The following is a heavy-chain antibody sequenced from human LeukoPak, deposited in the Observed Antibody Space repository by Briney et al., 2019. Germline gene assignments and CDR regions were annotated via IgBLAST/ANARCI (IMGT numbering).Heavy chain of an antibody. D-gene: IGHD6-6*01. V-gene: IGHV4-39*01. CDR1: GGSISSSSYY. CDR3: RVEAARLGGYYYYYMDV. CDR2: IYYSGST. J-gene: IGHJ6*03. Sequence: PSETLSLTCTVSGGSISSSSYYWGWIRQPPGKGLERIGSIYYSGSTYYNPSLKSRVTISVDTSKNQFSLKLSSVTAADTAVYYCRVEAARLGGYYYYYMDVWGKGTTVTVSS.